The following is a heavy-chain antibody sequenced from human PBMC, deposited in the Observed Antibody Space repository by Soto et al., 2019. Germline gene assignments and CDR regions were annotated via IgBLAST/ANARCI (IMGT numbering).Heavy chain of an antibody. V-gene: IGHV1-18*01. Sequence: GASVKVSCKASGYTFTSYGISWVRQAPGQGLEWMGWISAYNGNTNYAQKLQGRVTMTTDTSTSTAYMELRSLRSDDTAAYYCARDADYDFWSGYLDYWGQGTLVTVSS. D-gene: IGHD3-3*01. CDR1: GYTFTSYG. CDR2: ISAYNGNT. J-gene: IGHJ4*02. CDR3: ARDADYDFWSGYLDY.